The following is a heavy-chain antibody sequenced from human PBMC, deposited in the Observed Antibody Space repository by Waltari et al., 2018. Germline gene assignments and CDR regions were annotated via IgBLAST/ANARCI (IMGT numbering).Heavy chain of an antibody. CDR1: GFTFSSYS. CDR2: ISSSSSTI. J-gene: IGHJ3*02. Sequence: EVQLVESGGGLVQPGGSLRLSCAASGFTFSSYSMNWVRQAPGKGLEWVSYISSSSSTIYYADSVKGRFTISRDNAKNSLYLQMNSLRAEDTAVYYCARDGSNYADAFDIWGQGTMVTVSS. V-gene: IGHV3-48*01. CDR3: ARDGSNYADAFDI. D-gene: IGHD4-4*01.